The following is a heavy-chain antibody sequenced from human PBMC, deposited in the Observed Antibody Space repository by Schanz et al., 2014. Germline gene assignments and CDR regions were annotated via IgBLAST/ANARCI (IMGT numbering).Heavy chain of an antibody. CDR3: ARGSGTFDS. CDR2: IAGDGGGP. Sequence: EVQMLESGGCLVQPWGSLRLSCVASGFTFRRYGMSWVRQAPGKGLEWVSVIAGDGGGPNYVDSVKGRFTISRDNSDNTLYLQMNNLRAEDTAVYYCARGSGTFDSWGQGTLVTVSS. D-gene: IGHD3-3*01. CDR1: GFTFRRYG. J-gene: IGHJ4*02. V-gene: IGHV3-23*01.